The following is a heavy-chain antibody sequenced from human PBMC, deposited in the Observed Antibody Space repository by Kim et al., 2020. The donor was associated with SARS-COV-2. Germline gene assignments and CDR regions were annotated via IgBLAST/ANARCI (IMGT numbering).Heavy chain of an antibody. D-gene: IGHD6-13*01. CDR2: IGTAGDT. CDR1: GYIFSSFD. V-gene: IGHV3-13*01. Sequence: GGYLRLSCAASGYIFSSFDMHWVRQATGKGLEWVSAIGTAGDTYYAGSVKGRFTISRENAKNSLYLQITGLRAGDTAVYYCAREPPAGTGFDYWGQGALVTVSS. J-gene: IGHJ4*02. CDR3: AREPPAGTGFDY.